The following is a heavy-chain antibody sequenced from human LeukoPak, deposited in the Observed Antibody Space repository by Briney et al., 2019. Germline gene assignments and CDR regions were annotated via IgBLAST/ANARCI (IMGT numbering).Heavy chain of an antibody. V-gene: IGHV1-2*02. CDR1: GYTFTGYY. J-gene: IGHJ4*02. CDR2: INPNSGGT. D-gene: IGHD5-12*01. Sequence: ASVKVSCKASGYTFTGYYMHWVRQAPGQGLEWMGWINPNSGGTNYAQKFQGRVTMTRDTSISTAHMELSRLRSDDTAVYYCARDTRRYSGYGSFVGDYWGQGTLVTVSS. CDR3: ARDTRRYSGYGSFVGDY.